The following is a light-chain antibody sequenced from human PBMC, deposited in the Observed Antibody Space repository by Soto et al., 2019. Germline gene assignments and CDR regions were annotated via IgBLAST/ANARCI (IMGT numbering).Light chain of an antibody. J-gene: IGKJ1*01. CDR2: GAS. CDR3: QQYNNWPRT. CDR1: QSVSTN. V-gene: IGKV3-15*01. Sequence: MVMTQSPDTLPVSPGERATLSCRASQSVSTNLAWYQHKPGQAPRLLIYGASARATGIPVRFSGSGSDTEFTLTITSLQSEDFAVYYCQQYNNWPRTFGQGSKVDIK.